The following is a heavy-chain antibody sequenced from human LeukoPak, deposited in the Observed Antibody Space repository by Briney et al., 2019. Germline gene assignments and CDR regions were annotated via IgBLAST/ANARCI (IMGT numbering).Heavy chain of an antibody. Sequence: GGSLRLSCAASGFTFSSYSMNWVRQAPGKGLEWVSSISSSSSYIYYADSVKGRFTISRDNAKNSLYLQMNSLRAEDTAVYYCARDDYKGAFDAFDIWGQGTMVTVSS. CDR2: ISSSSSYI. CDR3: ARDDYKGAFDAFDI. D-gene: IGHD4-11*01. J-gene: IGHJ3*02. V-gene: IGHV3-21*01. CDR1: GFTFSSYS.